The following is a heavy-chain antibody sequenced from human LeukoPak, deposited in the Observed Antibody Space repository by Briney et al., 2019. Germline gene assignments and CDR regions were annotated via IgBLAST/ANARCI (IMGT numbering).Heavy chain of an antibody. V-gene: IGHV1-18*01. Sequence: ASVKVSCKASGYTFTSYGISWVRQAPGQGLEWMGWISAYNGNTNYAQKLQGRVTMTTDTSTSTAYMELRSLRSDDTAVYYCARDRRFLEWFNYFGYWGQGTLVTVSS. D-gene: IGHD3-3*01. CDR2: ISAYNGNT. CDR1: GYTFTSYG. CDR3: ARDRRFLEWFNYFGY. J-gene: IGHJ4*02.